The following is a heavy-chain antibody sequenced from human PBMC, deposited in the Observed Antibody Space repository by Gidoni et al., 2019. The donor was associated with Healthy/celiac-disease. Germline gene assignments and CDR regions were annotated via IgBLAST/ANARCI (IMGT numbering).Heavy chain of an antibody. CDR1: GCTFSSYA. V-gene: IGHV3-30-3*01. D-gene: IGHD3-22*01. J-gene: IGHJ4*02. CDR3: ARAMGYDSSGYYAPFDY. Sequence: QVQLVESGGGGVQPGRSLRLSCAASGCTFSSYAMHWVRQAPGKGLGWVAVISYDVSNKYSAAPVKGRFTISIDNSKNTLYLQINSLRAEDTAVYYCARAMGYDSSGYYAPFDYWGQGTLVTVSS. CDR2: ISYDVSNK.